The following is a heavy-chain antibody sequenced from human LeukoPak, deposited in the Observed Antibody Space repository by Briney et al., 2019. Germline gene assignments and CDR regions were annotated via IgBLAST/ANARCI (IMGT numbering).Heavy chain of an antibody. CDR2: ISSSSNTK. Sequence: GGSLRLSCAASDFTFSSYSMNWVRLAPGKGLEWVSYISSSSNTKYYVDSVKGRFTISRDNAKNSLYLQMNSLTDDDTAVYYCARGGYNFYGMDVWGQGTTVTVSS. CDR3: ARGGYNFYGMDV. J-gene: IGHJ6*02. CDR1: DFTFSSYS. V-gene: IGHV3-48*02.